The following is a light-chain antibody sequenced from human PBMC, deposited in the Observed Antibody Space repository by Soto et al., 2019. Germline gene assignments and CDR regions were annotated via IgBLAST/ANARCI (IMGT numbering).Light chain of an antibody. CDR1: NIGSES. Sequence: SYELTQPPSVSVAPGQTARITCGGNNIGSESVHWYQQKPGQAPVLVVYDDNDRPAGIPERVAGSNSGNTATLTISRVEVGDEAYYYCQVWDFNSDQWVFGGGTKLTVL. V-gene: IGLV3-21*02. CDR2: DDN. CDR3: QVWDFNSDQWV. J-gene: IGLJ3*02.